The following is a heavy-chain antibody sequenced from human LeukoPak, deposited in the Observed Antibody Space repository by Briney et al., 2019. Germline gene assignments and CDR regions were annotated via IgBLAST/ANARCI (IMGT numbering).Heavy chain of an antibody. CDR1: GFTFSNFA. CDR3: ARIGAGSARDY. V-gene: IGHV3-21*01. D-gene: IGHD6-13*01. Sequence: GGSLTLSCAASGFTFSNFAMTWVRQAPGKGLEWVSSIVGSSSTYYADSLKGRVTISRDNAKNSLYLQMNSLRAEDTAVYYCARIGAGSARDYWGQGTVVTVSS. J-gene: IGHJ4*02. CDR2: IVGSSST.